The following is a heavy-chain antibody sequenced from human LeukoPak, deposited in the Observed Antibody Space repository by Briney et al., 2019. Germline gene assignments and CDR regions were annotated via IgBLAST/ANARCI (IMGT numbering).Heavy chain of an antibody. CDR1: GGSISSSSYY. J-gene: IGHJ5*02. CDR2: IYYSGST. Sequence: PSETLSLTCTVSGGSISSSSYYWGWIRQPPGKGLEWIGSIYYSGSTYYNPSLKSRVTISVDTSKNQFSLKLSSVTAADTAVYYCARASRAGWQQFGSNWFDPWGQGTLVTVSS. D-gene: IGHD5-24*01. V-gene: IGHV4-39*07. CDR3: ARASRAGWQQFGSNWFDP.